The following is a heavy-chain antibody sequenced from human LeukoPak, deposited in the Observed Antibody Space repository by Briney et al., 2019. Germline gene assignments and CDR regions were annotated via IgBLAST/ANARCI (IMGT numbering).Heavy chain of an antibody. D-gene: IGHD3-22*01. CDR2: IHYSGST. CDR1: GGSISSGSYY. Sequence: ASETLSLTCTVSGGSISSGSYYWSWIRQPAGKGLEWIVYIHYSGSTNYTPTLKSRLTMSVDTSKNQFSLKLSSVTAADTAVYYCVRGYYDSSGYSNTFDIWGQGTMVTVSS. CDR3: VRGYYDSSGYSNTFDI. J-gene: IGHJ3*02. V-gene: IGHV4-61*10.